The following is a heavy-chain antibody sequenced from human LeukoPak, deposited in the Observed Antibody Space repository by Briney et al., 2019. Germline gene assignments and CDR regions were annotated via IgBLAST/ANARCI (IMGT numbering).Heavy chain of an antibody. CDR3: ARGYGSGSYLY. V-gene: IGHV3-30-3*01. CDR2: ISYDGSNK. J-gene: IGHJ4*02. CDR1: GFTFSSYA. D-gene: IGHD3-10*01. Sequence: GRSLRLSCAASGFTFSSYAMHWVRQAPGEGLEWVAVISYDGSNKYYADSVKGRFTISRDNSKNTLYLQMNSLRAEDTALYYCARGYGSGSYLYWGQGTLVSVSS.